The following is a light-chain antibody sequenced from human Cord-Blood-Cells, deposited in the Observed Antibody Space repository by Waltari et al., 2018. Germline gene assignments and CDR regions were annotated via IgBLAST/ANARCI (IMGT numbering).Light chain of an antibody. J-gene: IGLJ3*02. CDR1: SSDVGGYNY. CDR2: DVS. V-gene: IGLV2-14*01. CDR3: SSYTSSRV. Sequence: QSALTQPASVSGSPGQSITIPCPGTSSDVGGYNYVSWYQQHPGKAPKLMIYDVSKRPSGVSNRFSGSKSGNTASLTISGLQAEDEADYYCSSYTSSRVFGGGTKLTVL.